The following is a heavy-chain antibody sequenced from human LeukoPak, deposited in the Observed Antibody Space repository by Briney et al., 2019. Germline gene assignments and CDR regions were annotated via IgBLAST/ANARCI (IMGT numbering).Heavy chain of an antibody. V-gene: IGHV3-73*01. CDR3: TTSDLFDYYDSSPIQTGSY. CDR2: IRSKANSYAT. CDR1: GFKFFTFA. D-gene: IGHD3-22*01. J-gene: IGHJ4*02. Sequence: GGSLRLSCEGSGFKFFTFAMHWVRQASGKGLEWVGRIRSKANSYATAYAASVKGRFTISRDDSKNTAYLQMNSLKTEDTAVYYCTTSDLFDYYDSSPIQTGSYWGQGTPVTVSS.